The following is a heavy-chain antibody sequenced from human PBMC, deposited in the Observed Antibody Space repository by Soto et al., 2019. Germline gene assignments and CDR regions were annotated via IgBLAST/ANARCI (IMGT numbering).Heavy chain of an antibody. CDR3: VLDCCGVPYDK. D-gene: IGHD2-21*01. CDR1: GFTFGDYW. J-gene: IGHJ4*02. CDR2: IDKDGTRR. V-gene: IGHV3-74*01. Sequence: GGSLRLSCAASGFTFGDYWMHWVRQAPGKGLEWVSHIDKDGTRRTYADSVRGRFSISRDNVENVLYLQMNSLRAEDTAVYYCVLDCCGVPYDKWGQGTVVTVSS.